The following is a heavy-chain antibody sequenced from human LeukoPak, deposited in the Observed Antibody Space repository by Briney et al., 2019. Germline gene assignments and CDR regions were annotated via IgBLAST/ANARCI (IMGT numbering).Heavy chain of an antibody. Sequence: GGSLRLSCAASGFTSSSYAMSWVRQAPGKGLEWVSAISGSGGSTYYADSVKGRFTISRDNSKNTLYLQMNSLRAEDTAVYYCAKLWADVWGSYRFDYWGQGTLVTVSS. CDR2: ISGSGGST. V-gene: IGHV3-23*01. CDR3: AKLWADVWGSYRFDY. J-gene: IGHJ4*02. D-gene: IGHD3-16*02. CDR1: GFTSSSYA.